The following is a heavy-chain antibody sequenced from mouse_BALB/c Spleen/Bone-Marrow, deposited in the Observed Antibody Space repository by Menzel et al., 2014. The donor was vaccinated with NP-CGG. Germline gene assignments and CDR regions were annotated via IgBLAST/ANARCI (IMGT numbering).Heavy chain of an antibody. D-gene: IGHD2-10*01. CDR3: AIAYFGNYNYYFDY. Sequence: VKVVESGPGLVAPSQSLSITCTVSGFSLTSYGVHWVRQPPGKGLEWLGIIWAGGSTNYNSALMSRLSISKGNSKSQVFLKMNSLQTDDTAMYFCAIAYFGNYNYYFDYWGQGTTLTVSS. CDR1: GFSLTSYG. J-gene: IGHJ2*01. V-gene: IGHV2-9*02. CDR2: IWAGGST.